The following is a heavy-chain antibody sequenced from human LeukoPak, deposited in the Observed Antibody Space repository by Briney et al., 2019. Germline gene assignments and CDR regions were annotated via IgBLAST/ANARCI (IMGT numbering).Heavy chain of an antibody. Sequence: SGGSLRLSCAASGFTFRNYAMHWVRQPPGKGLEWVAVISYDGSNKYYADSVKGRFTISRDNSKNTLYLQMSSVGAGDAAVYYCARSTLKMTTVTRFDYWGQGPLVTVSS. V-gene: IGHV3-30-3*01. CDR2: ISYDGSNK. D-gene: IGHD4-17*01. CDR3: ARSTLKMTTVTRFDY. CDR1: GFTFRNYA. J-gene: IGHJ4*02.